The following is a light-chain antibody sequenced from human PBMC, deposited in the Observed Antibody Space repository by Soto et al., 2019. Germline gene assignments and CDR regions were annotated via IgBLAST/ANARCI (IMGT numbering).Light chain of an antibody. CDR1: ENVRTF. Sequence: LSCRASENVRTFVDWYQQKPGQAPRLLIHGASNRATGIPARFSGSGSGTDFTLTISNLEPEDFAVYYCQQHSHWPPWTFGQGTKVDIK. V-gene: IGKV3-11*01. CDR3: QQHSHWPPWT. CDR2: GAS. J-gene: IGKJ1*01.